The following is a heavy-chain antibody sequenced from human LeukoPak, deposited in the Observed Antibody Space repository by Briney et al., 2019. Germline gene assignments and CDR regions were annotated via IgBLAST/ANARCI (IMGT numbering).Heavy chain of an antibody. V-gene: IGHV4-34*01. D-gene: IGHD3-3*01. CDR1: GGSFSGYY. J-gene: IGHJ4*02. CDR2: INHSGST. CDR3: ARGTSHPRITIFGVVTPFDY. Sequence: SETLSLTCAVYGGSFSGYYWSWIRQPPGKGLEWIGEINHSGSTNHNPSLKSRVTISVDTSKNQFSLKLSSVTAADTAVYYCARGTSHPRITIFGVVTPFDYWGQGTLVTVSS.